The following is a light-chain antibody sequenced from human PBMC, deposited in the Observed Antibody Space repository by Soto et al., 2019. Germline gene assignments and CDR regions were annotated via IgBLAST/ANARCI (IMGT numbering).Light chain of an antibody. CDR3: HQYGNSPWT. V-gene: IGKV3-20*01. Sequence: NFLTQFPGPLALSPGERTTPPCRASQRVSNNYLAWYQQKPGQAPRVLIHGVSSRATGIPDRFSGSGSGTDFTLTISRLEPEDFAVYYCHQYGNSPWTFGQGTKVEIK. CDR2: GVS. J-gene: IGKJ1*01. CDR1: QRVSNNY.